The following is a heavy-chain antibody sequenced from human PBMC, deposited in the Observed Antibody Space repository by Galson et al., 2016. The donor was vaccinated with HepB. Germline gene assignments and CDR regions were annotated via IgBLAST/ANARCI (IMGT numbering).Heavy chain of an antibody. CDR1: GFTFSTYA. D-gene: IGHD5-24*01. CDR2: ILGSGGST. Sequence: SLRLSCAASGFTFSTYAMSWVRQAPGKGLEWVAAILGSGGSTYYADSVKGRFTISRDDSKNTLHLQMNSLRAEDTALYYCAKDSVAGDGYVWFDYWGQGTLVTVSA. CDR3: AKDSVAGDGYVWFDY. V-gene: IGHV3-23*01. J-gene: IGHJ4*02.